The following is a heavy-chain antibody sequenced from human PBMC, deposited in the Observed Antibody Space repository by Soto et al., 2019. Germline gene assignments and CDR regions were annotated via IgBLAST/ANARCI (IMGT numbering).Heavy chain of an antibody. J-gene: IGHJ4*02. V-gene: IGHV1-18*01. CDR3: ARGGLNGWPFLDF. CDR2: ISAYNGNT. D-gene: IGHD6-19*01. CDR1: GYTFTSYG. Sequence: ASLTVSCKASGYTFTSYGISWVRQAHGQGLEWMGWISAYNGNTNYAQKLQGRVTMTTDTSTSTAYMELRSLRSDDTAVFYCARGGLNGWPFLDFRGQGTLVTVSS.